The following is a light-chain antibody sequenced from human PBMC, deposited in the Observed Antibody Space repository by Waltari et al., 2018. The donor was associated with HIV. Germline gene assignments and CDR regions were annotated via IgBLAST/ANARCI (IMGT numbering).Light chain of an antibody. V-gene: IGLV1-44*01. CDR3: ASWDDSLNGPV. CDR2: GKN. J-gene: IGLJ2*01. Sequence: QSVLTQPPSASGTPEQRVTISCSGSTSNIGRNTVSWFQQFPGTAPKVLIYGKNQRPSGVPDRFSGSTSCTSASLAISGLQSEDEADYYCASWDDSLNGPVFGGGTKLTVV. CDR1: TSNIGRNT.